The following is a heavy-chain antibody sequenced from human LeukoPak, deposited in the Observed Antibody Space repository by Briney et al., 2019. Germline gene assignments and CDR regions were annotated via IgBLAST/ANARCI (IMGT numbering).Heavy chain of an antibody. V-gene: IGHV4-4*07. Sequence: SVTLSLTCTVSGGSISSYYWSWIRQPAGKGLEWIGRIYTSGSTNYNPSLKSRVTMSVDTSKNQFSLKLSSVTAADTAVYYCARSQYDFWSGDFDSNWFDPWGQGTLVTASS. J-gene: IGHJ5*02. D-gene: IGHD3-3*01. CDR1: GGSISSYY. CDR3: ARSQYDFWSGDFDSNWFDP. CDR2: IYTSGST.